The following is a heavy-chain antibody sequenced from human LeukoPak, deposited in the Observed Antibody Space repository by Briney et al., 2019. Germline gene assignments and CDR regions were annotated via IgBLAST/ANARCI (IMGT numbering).Heavy chain of an antibody. D-gene: IGHD3-22*01. CDR3: AKSSYYDASGYYREYYFDY. Sequence: GGSLRLSCAASGFTFSSYWMHWVRQAPGKGLEWVSSISGSGGSTYYADSVKGRFTISRDNSKNTLYLQMNSLRDEDTAVYYCAKSSYYDASGYYREYYFDYWGQGTLVTVSP. CDR1: GFTFSSYW. J-gene: IGHJ4*02. V-gene: IGHV3-23*01. CDR2: ISGSGGST.